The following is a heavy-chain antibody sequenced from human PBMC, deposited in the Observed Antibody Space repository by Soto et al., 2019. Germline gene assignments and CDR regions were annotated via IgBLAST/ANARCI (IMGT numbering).Heavy chain of an antibody. D-gene: IGHD4-17*01. Sequence: SETLSLTCNVSGGSVSDYYWSWIRQAPGKGLEWIGYIHERGVTNYNPSLKSRVTMSVDTSKNQFSLTLRSVHTADTAIYFCARDPAGHYFPSGRGSLVTVS. CDR1: GGSVSDYY. CDR2: IHERGVT. CDR3: ARDPAGHYFP. J-gene: IGHJ5*02. V-gene: IGHV4-59*02.